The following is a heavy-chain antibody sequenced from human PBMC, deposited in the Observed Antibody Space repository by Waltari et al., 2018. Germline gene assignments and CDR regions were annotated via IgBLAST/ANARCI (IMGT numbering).Heavy chain of an antibody. J-gene: IGHJ3*02. Sequence: QVQLQESGPGLVKPSETLSLTCNVAGGYISSYYWSWIRQPAGKGLEWIWRIYTSGSTNYNPSLKSRVTMSLDTSKNQFSLKLSSVTAAYTAVYYCARVKTLVAFYIWGQGTMVTVSS. CDR3: ARVKTLVAFYI. V-gene: IGHV4-4*07. CDR2: IYTSGST. CDR1: GGYISSYY.